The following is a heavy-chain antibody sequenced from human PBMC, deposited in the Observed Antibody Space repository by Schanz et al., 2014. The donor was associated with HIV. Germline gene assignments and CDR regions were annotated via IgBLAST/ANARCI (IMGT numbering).Heavy chain of an antibody. J-gene: IGHJ6*02. D-gene: IGHD3-22*01. CDR2: ISYDGVNK. Sequence: QVDLVESGGGVVQPGRSLRLSCTAPGFSFDSFGMHWVRQAPGKGLEWVAVISYDGVNKHFADSVKGRFTISRDNSKNTLYLQVKRLRTEDTAVYYCAKDRNYYDSKYRGKGNYYYYYGMDVWGQGTTVTVSS. CDR1: GFSFDSFG. CDR3: AKDRNYYDSKYRGKGNYYYYYGMDV. V-gene: IGHV3-30*18.